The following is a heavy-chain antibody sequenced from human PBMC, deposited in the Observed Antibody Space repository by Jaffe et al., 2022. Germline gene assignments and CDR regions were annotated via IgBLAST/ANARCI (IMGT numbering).Heavy chain of an antibody. Sequence: QVQLQESGPGLVKPSETLSLTCTVSGGSISGYFWTWIRQSPGKGLEWIGYIHYSGSTNYNPSLKSRVTISVDTSKNQFSLNLNSVTAADTAVYYCARLQRPNNRHFDYCGQGTLVTVSS. D-gene: IGHD2-2*01. CDR3: ARLQRPNNRHFDY. V-gene: IGHV4-59*01. CDR2: IHYSGST. CDR1: GGSISGYF. J-gene: IGHJ4*02.